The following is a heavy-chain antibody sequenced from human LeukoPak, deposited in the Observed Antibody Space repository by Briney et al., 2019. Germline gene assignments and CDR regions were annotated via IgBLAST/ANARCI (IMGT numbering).Heavy chain of an antibody. CDR2: AYYSGTN. CDR1: GGYITTYN. D-gene: IGHD6-19*01. Sequence: SETLSLTCHVSGGYITTYNWSWSRQPPGKRLEWIGYAYYSGTNEYNPSLRSRLTMSADASRNQFSLTLSSVTAADTAIYYCATLNIKSSSGWFFRSWGQGTLVSVSS. CDR3: ATLNIKSSSGWFFRS. V-gene: IGHV4-59*01. J-gene: IGHJ5*02.